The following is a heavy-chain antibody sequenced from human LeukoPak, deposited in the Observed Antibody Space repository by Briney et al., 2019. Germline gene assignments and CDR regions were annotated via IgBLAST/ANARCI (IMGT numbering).Heavy chain of an antibody. CDR2: IYHSGST. CDR3: AGHQDGHNSGRFDY. CDR1: GYSISSGYY. Sequence: PSETLSLTCAVSGYSISSGYYWGWIRQPPGKGLEWIGSIYHSGSTYYNPSLKSRVTISVDTSKNQFSLKLSSVTAADTAVYYCAGHQDGHNSGRFDYWGQGTLVTVSS. J-gene: IGHJ4*02. D-gene: IGHD5-24*01. V-gene: IGHV4-38-2*01.